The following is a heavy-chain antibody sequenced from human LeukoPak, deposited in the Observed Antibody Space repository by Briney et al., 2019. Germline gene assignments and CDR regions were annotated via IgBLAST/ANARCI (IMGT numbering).Heavy chain of an antibody. CDR3: ARDPYDDGDSSGYPDY. Sequence: ASVKVFCKASGYTFTSYGISWVRQAPGQGLEWMGWISAYNGNTNYAQKLQGRVTMTTDTSTSTAYMELRSLRSDDTAVYYCARDPYDDGDSSGYPDYWGQGTLVTVSS. V-gene: IGHV1-18*01. CDR1: GYTFTSYG. J-gene: IGHJ4*02. D-gene: IGHD3-22*01. CDR2: ISAYNGNT.